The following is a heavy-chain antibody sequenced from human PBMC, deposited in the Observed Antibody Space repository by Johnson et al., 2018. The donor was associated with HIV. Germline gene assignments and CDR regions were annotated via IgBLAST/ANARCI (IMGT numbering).Heavy chain of an antibody. CDR3: ARVRAGRENAFDI. V-gene: IGHV3-30-3*01. CDR2: ISYDGSNK. CDR1: GFTFSSYA. J-gene: IGHJ3*02. Sequence: QVQLVESGGGVVQPGRSLRLSCAASGFTFSSYAMYWVRQAPGNGLEWVAVISYDGSNKYYADSVKGRFTISRDNSKNTLYLQMNSLRAEDTAVYYCARVRAGRENAFDIWGQGTMVTVSS. D-gene: IGHD1-26*01.